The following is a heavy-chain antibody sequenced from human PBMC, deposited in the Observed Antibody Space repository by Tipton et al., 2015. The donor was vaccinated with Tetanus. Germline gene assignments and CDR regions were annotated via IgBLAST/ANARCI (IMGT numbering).Heavy chain of an antibody. Sequence: TLSLTCAVYGGSLSRYYWTWIRQPPGKGLEWVGTITYSGSTYYNPSLQSRVTVSADTSRNQFSLTLSSVTAADTAVYYCARGSGWADFWGQGTQVTVSS. CDR3: ARGSGWADF. J-gene: IGHJ4*02. D-gene: IGHD6-19*01. CDR2: ITYSGST. CDR1: GGSLSRYY. V-gene: IGHV4-34*01.